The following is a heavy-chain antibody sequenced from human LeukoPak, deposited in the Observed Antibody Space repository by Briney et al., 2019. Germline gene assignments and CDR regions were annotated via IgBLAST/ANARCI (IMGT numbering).Heavy chain of an antibody. Sequence: NASETLSLTCTVSGGSISSYYWSWIRQPPGKGLEWIGYIYYSGSTNYNPSLKSRVTISVDTSKNQFSLKLSSVTAADTAVYYCARDRSSGWFDYWGQGTLVTVSS. CDR3: ARDRSSGWFDY. V-gene: IGHV4-59*01. D-gene: IGHD6-19*01. CDR2: IYYSGST. J-gene: IGHJ4*02. CDR1: GGSISSYY.